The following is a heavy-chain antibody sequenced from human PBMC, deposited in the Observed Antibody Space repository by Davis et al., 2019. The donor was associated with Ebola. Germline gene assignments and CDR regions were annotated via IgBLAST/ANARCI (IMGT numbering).Heavy chain of an antibody. V-gene: IGHV3-7*01. D-gene: IGHD3-10*01. CDR1: GFTFSSYA. CDR2: IKQDGSEK. Sequence: GGSLRLSCAASGFTFSSYAMSWVRQAPGKGLEWVANIKQDGSEKYYVDSVKGRFTISRDNAKNSLYLQMNSLRAEDTAVYYCARDFMVQGVNWGQGTLVTVSS. J-gene: IGHJ4*02. CDR3: ARDFMVQGVN.